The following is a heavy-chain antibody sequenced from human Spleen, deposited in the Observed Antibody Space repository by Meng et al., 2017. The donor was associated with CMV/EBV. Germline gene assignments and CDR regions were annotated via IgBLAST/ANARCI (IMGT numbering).Heavy chain of an antibody. D-gene: IGHD5-18*01. V-gene: IGHV3-23*01. CDR1: FTCSSYA. CDR3: ATADTAMVRGFYWYFDL. Sequence: FTCSSYAMSWVRQAPGKGLEWVSAISGSGGSTYYADSVKGRFTISRDNSKNTLYLQMNSLRAEDTAVYYCATADTAMVRGFYWYFDLWGRGTLVTVSS. J-gene: IGHJ2*01. CDR2: ISGSGGST.